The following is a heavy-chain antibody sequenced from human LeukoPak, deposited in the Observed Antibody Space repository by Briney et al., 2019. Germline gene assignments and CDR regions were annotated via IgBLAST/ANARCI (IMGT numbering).Heavy chain of an antibody. CDR1: GGSISSSNW. CDR3: ARDRRGYSGYDYYFDY. Sequence: SETLSLACAVSGGSISSSNWWSWVRQPPGKGLEWIGEIYHSGSTNYNPSLKSRVTISVDKSKNQFSLKLSSVTAADTAVYYCARDRRGYSGYDYYFDYWGQGTLVTVSS. CDR2: IYHSGST. D-gene: IGHD5-12*01. J-gene: IGHJ4*02. V-gene: IGHV4-4*02.